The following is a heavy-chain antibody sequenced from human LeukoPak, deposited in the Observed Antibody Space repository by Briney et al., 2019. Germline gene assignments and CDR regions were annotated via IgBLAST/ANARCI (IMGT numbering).Heavy chain of an antibody. Sequence: SETLSLTCTVSGGSISSYYWSWIRQPPGKGLEWIGRIHTSGSTNYNPSLKSRVTMSVDTSKNQFSLKLSSVTAADTAVYYCARDRYYYDSSGYYRLDYWGQGTLVTVSS. CDR1: GGSISSYY. CDR3: ARDRYYYDSSGYYRLDY. J-gene: IGHJ4*02. D-gene: IGHD3-22*01. CDR2: IHTSGST. V-gene: IGHV4-4*07.